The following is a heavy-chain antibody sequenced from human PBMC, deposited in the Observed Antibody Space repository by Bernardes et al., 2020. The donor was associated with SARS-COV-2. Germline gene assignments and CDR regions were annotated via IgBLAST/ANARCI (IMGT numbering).Heavy chain of an antibody. CDR2: IKSKTDGGTT. CDR3: TTEYYYDSSGYRYYYGMDV. Sequence: GGSLRLSCAASGFTFSNAWMSWVRQAPGKGLEWVGRIKSKTDGGTTDYAAPVKGRFTISRDDSKNTLYLQMNSLKTEDTAVYYCTTEYYYDSSGYRYYYGMDVWGQGTTVTVSS. D-gene: IGHD3-22*01. V-gene: IGHV3-15*01. CDR1: GFTFSNAW. J-gene: IGHJ6*02.